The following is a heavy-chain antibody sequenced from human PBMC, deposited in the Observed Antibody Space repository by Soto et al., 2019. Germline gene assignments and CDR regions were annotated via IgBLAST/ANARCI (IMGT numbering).Heavy chain of an antibody. D-gene: IGHD2-2*01. CDR1: GFTVSSNY. CDR2: ISSSNNTI. Sequence: GGSLRLSCAASGFTVSSNYMSWVRQAPGKGLEWISYISSSNNTIYYADSVKGRFTISRDNSKNTLYLQMNSLRAEDTAVYYCAKDTYCSSTSCIYYYYGMDVWSQGTTVTVSS. J-gene: IGHJ6*02. V-gene: IGHV3-48*01. CDR3: AKDTYCSSTSCIYYYYGMDV.